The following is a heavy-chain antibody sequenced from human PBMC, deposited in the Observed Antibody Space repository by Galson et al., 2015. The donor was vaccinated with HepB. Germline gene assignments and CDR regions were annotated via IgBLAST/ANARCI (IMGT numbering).Heavy chain of an antibody. Sequence: SLRLSCAASGFTFRDYYMSWIRQAPGKGLEWISYITSTSRTVWYADSVKGRFTISRDNTGDPLFLEINSLRVDDTAVYYCATYDRGAFHLWGQGTTVTVS. D-gene: IGHD3-3*01. CDR1: GFTFRDYY. CDR3: ATYDRGAFHL. V-gene: IGHV3-11*01. J-gene: IGHJ3*01. CDR2: ITSTSRTV.